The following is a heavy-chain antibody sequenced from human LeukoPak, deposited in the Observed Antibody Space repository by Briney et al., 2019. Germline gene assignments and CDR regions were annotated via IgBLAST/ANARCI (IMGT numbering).Heavy chain of an antibody. V-gene: IGHV3-48*04. CDR1: GFTFSSYS. D-gene: IGHD2-2*03. J-gene: IGHJ4*02. CDR3: AASLTHGYCSSTSCYN. Sequence: GGSLRLSCAASGFTFSSYSMNWVRQAPGKGLEWVSYISSSSSTIYYADSVKGRFTISRDNAKNSLYLQMNSLRAEDTAVYYCAASLTHGYCSSTSCYNWGQGTLVTVSS. CDR2: ISSSSSTI.